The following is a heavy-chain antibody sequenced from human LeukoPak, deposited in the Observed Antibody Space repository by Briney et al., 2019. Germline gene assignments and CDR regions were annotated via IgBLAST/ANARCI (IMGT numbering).Heavy chain of an antibody. CDR3: ARGIEAAGTLCV. D-gene: IGHD6-13*01. CDR2: INTYNGGT. Sequence: GASVKVSCKASGYTFTHYYIHWVRQAPGQGREWVGWINTYNGGTNFVQKFQGRVTTTRDMSISTAYMELSRLRSDDTAVYYCARGIEAAGTLCVWGKGTTVTISS. V-gene: IGHV1-2*02. J-gene: IGHJ6*03. CDR1: GYTFTHYY.